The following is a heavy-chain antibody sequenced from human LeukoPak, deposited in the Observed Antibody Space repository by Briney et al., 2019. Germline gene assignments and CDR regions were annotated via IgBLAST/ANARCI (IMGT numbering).Heavy chain of an antibody. J-gene: IGHJ3*02. CDR3: AANSGGYSSPPRRAFDI. Sequence: SETLSLTCTVSGGSISSSSYYWGWIRQPPGKGLEWIGSIYYSGSTYYNPSLNSRVSISVDTYKNQFSLKLSSVTAADTAVYYCAANSGGYSSPPRRAFDIWGQGTMVTVSS. CDR2: IYYSGST. D-gene: IGHD5-12*01. V-gene: IGHV4-39*01. CDR1: GGSISSSSYY.